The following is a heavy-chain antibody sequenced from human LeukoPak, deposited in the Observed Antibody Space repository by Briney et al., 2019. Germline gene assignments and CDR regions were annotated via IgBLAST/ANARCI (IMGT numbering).Heavy chain of an antibody. J-gene: IGHJ4*02. CDR1: GFTFSSHA. V-gene: IGHV3-23*01. CDR3: AKHYDFWSGYLDY. D-gene: IGHD3-3*01. CDR2: ISGSGGST. Sequence: GGSLRLSCAASGFTFSSHAMSWVRQAPGKGLEWVSAISGSGGSTYYADSVKGRFTISRDNSKNTLYLQMNSLRAGDTAVYYCAKHYDFWSGYLDYWGQGTLVTVSS.